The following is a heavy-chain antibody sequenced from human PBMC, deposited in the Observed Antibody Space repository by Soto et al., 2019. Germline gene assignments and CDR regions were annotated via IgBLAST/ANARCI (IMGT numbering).Heavy chain of an antibody. CDR3: AREGPIVATTGGGY. CDR2: IYSGGST. CDR1: GFTVSSNY. Sequence: GGSLRLSCAASGFTVSSNYMSWVRQAPGKGLEWVSVIYSGGSTYYADSVKGRFTISRDNSKNTLYLQMNSLRAEDTAVYYRAREGPIVATTGGGYWGQGTLVTVSS. D-gene: IGHD5-12*01. J-gene: IGHJ4*02. V-gene: IGHV3-66*01.